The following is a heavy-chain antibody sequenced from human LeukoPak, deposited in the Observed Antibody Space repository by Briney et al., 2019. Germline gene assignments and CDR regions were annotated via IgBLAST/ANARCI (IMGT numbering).Heavy chain of an antibody. D-gene: IGHD5-12*01. CDR3: ARGPSGYEGNDY. CDR2: MNPNSGNT. CDR1: GYTFTSYD. J-gene: IGHJ4*02. V-gene: IGHV1-8*01. Sequence: ASVNVSCKASGYTFTSYDINWVRQATGQGLEWMGWMNPNSGNTGYAQKFQGRVTMTRNTSISTAYMELSSLRSEDTAVYYCARGPSGYEGNDYWGQGTLVTVSS.